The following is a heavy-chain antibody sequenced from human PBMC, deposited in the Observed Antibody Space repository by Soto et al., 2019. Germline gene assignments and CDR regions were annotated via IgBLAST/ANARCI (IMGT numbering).Heavy chain of an antibody. D-gene: IGHD2-8*01. Sequence: EVQLVESGGDLVKPGESLRLSCAASGSSFSVSIMNWVRQAPGKGLEWVSSISTSSHYIYYADSVKGRFAIFRDNAKNSLYLQMDNLRAEDTAVYYCARGKNCTDGICSFSEYSYYMDVWGKGTTVTVSS. J-gene: IGHJ6*03. CDR1: GSSFSVSI. CDR3: ARGKNCTDGICSFSEYSYYMDV. CDR2: ISTSSHYI. V-gene: IGHV3-21*02.